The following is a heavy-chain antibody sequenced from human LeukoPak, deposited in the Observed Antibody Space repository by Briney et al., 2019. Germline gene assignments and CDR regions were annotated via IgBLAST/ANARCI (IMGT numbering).Heavy chain of an antibody. CDR1: GYSFTSYW. CDR3: ARQHCSAHSCYSDFDY. D-gene: IGHD2-15*01. Sequence: GESLKISCKGSGYSFTSYWFGWLRQLPGKGLEWMGIIYPGDSDTRYSPSFQGQVTISADKSISTAYLQWSSLKASDTAIYYCARQHCSAHSCYSDFDYWGQGTLVTVSS. J-gene: IGHJ4*02. CDR2: IYPGDSDT. V-gene: IGHV5-51*01.